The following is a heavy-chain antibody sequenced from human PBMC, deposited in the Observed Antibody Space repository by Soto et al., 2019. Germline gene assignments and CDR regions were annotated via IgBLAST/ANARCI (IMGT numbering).Heavy chain of an antibody. CDR1: GFTFSSYG. D-gene: IGHD4-17*01. J-gene: IGHJ6*02. Sequence: GGSLRLSCAASGFTFSSYGMHWVRQAPGKGLEWVAVIWYDGSNKYYADSVKGRFTISRDNSKNTLYLQMNSLRAEDTAVYYCARDDDYGDKVYYYYGMDVWGQGTTVTASS. V-gene: IGHV3-33*01. CDR2: IWYDGSNK. CDR3: ARDDDYGDKVYYYYGMDV.